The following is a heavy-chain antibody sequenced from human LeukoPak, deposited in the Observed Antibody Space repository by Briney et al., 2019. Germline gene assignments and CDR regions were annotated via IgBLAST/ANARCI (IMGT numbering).Heavy chain of an antibody. D-gene: IGHD3-22*01. J-gene: IGHJ4*02. V-gene: IGHV1-46*01. CDR1: GYTFTSYY. CDR3: ATLDYYDSSAYYSGY. CDR2: INPSGGST. Sequence: GASVKVSCKASGYTFTSYYMHWVRQAPGQGLEWMGIINPSGGSTSYAQKFQGRVTMTEDTSTDTAYMELSSLRPEDTAVYYCATLDYYDSSAYYSGYWGQGTLVTVSS.